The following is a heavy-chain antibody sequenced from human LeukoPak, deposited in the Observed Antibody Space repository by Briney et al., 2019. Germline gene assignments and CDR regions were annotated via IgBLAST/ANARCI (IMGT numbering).Heavy chain of an antibody. CDR2: IYHSGST. CDR1: GYSISSGYY. CDR3: ARHGFGWAY. D-gene: IGHD3-3*01. V-gene: IGHV4-38-2*01. J-gene: IGHJ4*02. Sequence: SGTLSLTCAVSGYSISSGYYWGCIRQPPGKGLGWIRSIYHSGSTYYNPSLKSRVTISVDTSKNQCSLKLSSVTAADTAVYYCARHGFGWAYWGQGTLVTVSS.